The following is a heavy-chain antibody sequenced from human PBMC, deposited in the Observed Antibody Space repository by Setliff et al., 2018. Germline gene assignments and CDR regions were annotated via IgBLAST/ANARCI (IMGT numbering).Heavy chain of an antibody. Sequence: GASVKVSCKASGYMFKSYGINWMRQAPGQGLEWMGWISSYNDNTKSAQKFQGRITMTTDTATTTSYMELRSLRSDDTAVYYCARISFYVSSGYYYAPDYWGPGTLVTVSS. CDR3: ARISFYVSSGYYYAPDY. V-gene: IGHV1-18*04. D-gene: IGHD3-22*01. CDR1: GYMFKSYG. J-gene: IGHJ4*02. CDR2: ISSYNDNT.